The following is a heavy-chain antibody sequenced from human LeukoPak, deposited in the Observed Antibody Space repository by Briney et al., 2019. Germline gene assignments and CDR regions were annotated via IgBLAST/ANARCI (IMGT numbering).Heavy chain of an antibody. CDR2: LSGDAMTT. D-gene: IGHD4/OR15-4a*01. Sequence: PGGSLRLSCTASGFTFRTYIMAWVRQVPGKGLEWISALSGDAMTTYYAVPVKGRFTIPRDNFRNTLTLQMDSLRADDSAVYYCAKDASPYSNYAVRWFDSWGQGTLVTVSS. V-gene: IGHV3-23*01. CDR1: GFTFRTYI. J-gene: IGHJ5*01. CDR3: AKDASPYSNYAVRWFDS.